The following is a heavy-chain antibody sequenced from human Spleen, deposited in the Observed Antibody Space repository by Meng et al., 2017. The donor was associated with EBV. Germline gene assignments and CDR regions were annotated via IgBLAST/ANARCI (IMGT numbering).Heavy chain of an antibody. CDR3: ARYYDRGGYYYYFDY. CDR1: GYTFTSYA. CDR2: INTNTGNP. J-gene: IGHJ4*02. D-gene: IGHD3-22*01. V-gene: IGHV7-4-1*02. Sequence: QVHLVQSGSELKKPGASVKVSCKASGYTFTSYAMNWVRQAPGQGLEWMGGINTNTGNPTYAQGFTGRFVFSLDTSVSTAYLKISSLKAEDTAVYYCARYYDRGGYYYYFDYWGQGTLVTVSS.